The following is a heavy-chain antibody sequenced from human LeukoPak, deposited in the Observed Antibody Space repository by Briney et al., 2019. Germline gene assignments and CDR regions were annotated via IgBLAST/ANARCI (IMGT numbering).Heavy chain of an antibody. CDR3: AREQEDSQKLDHRGPGNPVNGPSRSASAPTNY. CDR2: INHSGST. CDR1: GGSFSGYY. D-gene: IGHD6-6*01. Sequence: SETLSLTCAVCGGSFSGYYWSWIRQPPGKGLEWIGEINHSGSTNYNPSLKSRVTISVDTSKNQFSLKLSSVTAADTAVYYCAREQEDSQKLDHRGPGNPVNGPSRSASAPTNY. J-gene: IGHJ6*03. V-gene: IGHV4-34*01.